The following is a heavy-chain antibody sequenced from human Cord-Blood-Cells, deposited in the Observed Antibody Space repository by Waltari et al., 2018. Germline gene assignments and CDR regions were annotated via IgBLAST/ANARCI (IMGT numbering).Heavy chain of an antibody. Sequence: EVQLVESGGGLVQPGGSLRLSCAALGLPVSTNYMSWARQAHGKGLGGVSVIYRGGSKYYADSVKGRFTISRDNSKNTLYLQMNSLRAEDMAVYYCARSRGGSSSGSWHYFDYWGQGTLVTVSS. CDR1: GLPVSTNY. J-gene: IGHJ4*02. CDR3: ARSRGGSSSGSWHYFDY. D-gene: IGHD3-10*01. V-gene: IGHV3-66*01. CDR2: IYRGGSK.